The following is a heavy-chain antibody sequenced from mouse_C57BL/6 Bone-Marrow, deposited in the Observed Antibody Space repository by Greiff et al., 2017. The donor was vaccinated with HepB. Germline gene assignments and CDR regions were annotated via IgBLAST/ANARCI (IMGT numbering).Heavy chain of an antibody. V-gene: IGHV5-6*01. CDR1: GFTFSSYG. J-gene: IGHJ4*01. CDR2: ISSGGSYT. D-gene: IGHD1-1*01. Sequence: EVKLMESGGDLVKPGGSLKLSCAASGFTFSSYGMSWVRQTPDKRLEWVATISSGGSYTYYPDSVKGRFTISRDNAKNTLNLQMSSLKSEDTAMYYCANSVVAPYYTMDYWGQGTSVTVSS. CDR3: ANSVVAPYYTMDY.